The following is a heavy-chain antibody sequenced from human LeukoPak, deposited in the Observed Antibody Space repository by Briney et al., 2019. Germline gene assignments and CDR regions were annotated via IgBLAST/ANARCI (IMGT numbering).Heavy chain of an antibody. J-gene: IGHJ4*02. CDR1: GYTFTTYA. V-gene: IGHV1-3*01. D-gene: IGHD1-1*01. CDR2: INAANGNT. CDR3: ARIGWNYYFDY. Sequence: ASVKVSCKASGYTFTTYAIRWVRQAPGQRLEWMAWINAANGNTKYSQNFQGRITISRDTSASTTYMVLSNLRSEDTAVYYCARIGWNYYFDYWGQGTLVTVSS.